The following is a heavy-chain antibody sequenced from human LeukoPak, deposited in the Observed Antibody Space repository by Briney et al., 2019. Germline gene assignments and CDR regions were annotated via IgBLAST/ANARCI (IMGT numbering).Heavy chain of an antibody. V-gene: IGHV3-66*03. Sequence: GGSLRLSCAASGFTVSSNYMSWVRQAPGKGLEWVSVIYSCGSTYYADSVKGRFTISRDNSKNTLYLQMNSLRAEDTAVYYCARDYYDSSGAGSLWGQGTLVTVSS. CDR3: ARDYYDSSGAGSL. CDR1: GFTVSSNY. CDR2: IYSCGST. D-gene: IGHD3-22*01. J-gene: IGHJ4*02.